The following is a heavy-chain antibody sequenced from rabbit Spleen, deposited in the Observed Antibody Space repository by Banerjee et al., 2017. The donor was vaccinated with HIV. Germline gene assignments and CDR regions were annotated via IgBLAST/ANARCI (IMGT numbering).Heavy chain of an antibody. CDR3: ARDGYSRGWGIVLYYFNL. CDR1: GFSFSSRYY. CDR2: IDAGSSGDT. D-gene: IGHD4-1*01. V-gene: IGHV1S40*01. Sequence: QSLEESGGDLVKPGASLTLTCTASGFSFSSRYYMNWVRQAPGKGLEWIACIDAGSSGDTYYASWAKGRFTISKTSSTTVTLQMTSLTAADTAAYFCARDGYSRGWGIVLYYFNLWGQGTLVTVS. J-gene: IGHJ4*01.